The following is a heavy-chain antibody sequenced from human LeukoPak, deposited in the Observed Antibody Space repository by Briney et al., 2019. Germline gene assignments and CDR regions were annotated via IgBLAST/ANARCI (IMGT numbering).Heavy chain of an antibody. D-gene: IGHD6-6*01. CDR3: ARPSIAARYIDY. Sequence: KPSETLSLTCTVSGGSISSYYWSWIRQPPGKGLEWIGSIYYSGSTYYNPSLKSRVTISVDTSKNQFSLKLSSVTAADTAVYYCARPSIAARYIDYWGQGTLVTVSS. J-gene: IGHJ4*02. CDR2: IYYSGST. V-gene: IGHV4-39*01. CDR1: GGSISSYY.